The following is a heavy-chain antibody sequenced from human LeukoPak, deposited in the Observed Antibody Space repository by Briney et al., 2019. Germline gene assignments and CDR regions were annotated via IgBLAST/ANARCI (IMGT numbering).Heavy chain of an antibody. CDR3: ARVLYGSGPGVIDY. V-gene: IGHV3-23*01. J-gene: IGHJ4*02. Sequence: GGTLRLSCAASGFTFTKYAMSWVRQAAGKGLEWVSAIGGSGTKTFYAESVKGRFTISRDNSNNILFLQMDSLRAEDTAVYYCARVLYGSGPGVIDYWGLGSLVTVSS. D-gene: IGHD3-10*01. CDR2: IGGSGTKT. CDR1: GFTFTKYA.